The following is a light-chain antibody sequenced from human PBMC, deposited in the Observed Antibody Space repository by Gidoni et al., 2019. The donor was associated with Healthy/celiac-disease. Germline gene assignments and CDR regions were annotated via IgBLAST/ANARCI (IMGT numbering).Light chain of an antibody. CDR1: QSISSY. J-gene: IGKJ1*01. Sequence: DIQMTQSPSSLSASVGDRVTITCRASQSISSYLNWYQQKPGKAPKLLIYAASSLQSGVPSRFSGSGSGTDFTLTISSLQPEEFATYYCQQSYSTPWTFGQGIKVEIK. CDR2: AAS. CDR3: QQSYSTPWT. V-gene: IGKV1-39*01.